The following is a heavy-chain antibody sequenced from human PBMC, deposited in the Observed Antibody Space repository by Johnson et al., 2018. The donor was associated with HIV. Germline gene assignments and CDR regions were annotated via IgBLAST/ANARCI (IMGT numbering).Heavy chain of an antibody. V-gene: IGHV3-11*01. CDR3: ARDWNEYSSSDGAFDI. Sequence: QVQLVESGGGLVKPGGSLRLSCAASGFTFSDYYMSWIRQAPGKGLEWVSYISSSGSIGYADSVKGRFTISRDNAKNSLYLQMNSLRAEDTAVYYCARDWNEYSSSDGAFDIWGQGTMVTVSS. D-gene: IGHD6-6*01. CDR1: GFTFSDYY. J-gene: IGHJ3*02. CDR2: ISSSGSI.